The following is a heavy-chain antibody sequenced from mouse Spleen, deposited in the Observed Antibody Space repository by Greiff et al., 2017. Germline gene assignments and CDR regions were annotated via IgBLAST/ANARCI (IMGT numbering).Heavy chain of an antibody. D-gene: IGHD4-1*01. CDR1: GYTFTSYW. CDR3: ARSTGFFDY. V-gene: IGHV1-7*01. Sequence: VQRVESGAELAKPGASVKMSCKASGYTFTSYWMHWVKQRPGQGLEWIGYINPSTGYTEYNQKFKDKATLTADKSSSTAYMQLSSLTSEDSAVYYCARSTGFFDYWGQGTTLTVSS. J-gene: IGHJ2*01. CDR2: INPSTGYT.